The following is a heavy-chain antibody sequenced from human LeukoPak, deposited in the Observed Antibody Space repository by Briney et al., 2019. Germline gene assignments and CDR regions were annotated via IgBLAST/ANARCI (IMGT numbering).Heavy chain of an antibody. CDR2: ISSSSSYI. J-gene: IGHJ4*02. CDR1: GFTFSSYS. Sequence: PGGSLRLSCAASGFTFSSYSMNWVRQAPGKGLEWVSSISSSSSYIYYADSVKGRFTISRDNAKNSLYLQMNSLRAEDTAVYYCARDTALSDTPLGDFWSGYYRRVFDYWGQGTLVTVSS. CDR3: ARDTALSDTPLGDFWSGYYRRVFDY. D-gene: IGHD3-3*01. V-gene: IGHV3-21*01.